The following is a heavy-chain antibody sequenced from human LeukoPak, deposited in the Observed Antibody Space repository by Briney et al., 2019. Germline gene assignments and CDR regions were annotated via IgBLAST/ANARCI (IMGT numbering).Heavy chain of an antibody. Sequence: GGSLRLSCAASGFTFSRYTMNWVRQAPGKGLEWVSLISSSGTTHYADSVKGRFTISRDKPKNTLYLQMSSLRAEDTAIYCCAKGGLDGRTYYFFDYWGQGTLVTVSS. CDR2: ISSSGTT. J-gene: IGHJ4*02. CDR3: AKGGLDGRTYYFFDY. CDR1: GFTFSRYT. V-gene: IGHV3-23*01. D-gene: IGHD5-12*01.